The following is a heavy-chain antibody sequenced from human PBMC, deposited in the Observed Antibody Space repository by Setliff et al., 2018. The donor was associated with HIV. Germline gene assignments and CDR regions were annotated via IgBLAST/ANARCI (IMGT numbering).Heavy chain of an antibody. D-gene: IGHD6-13*01. V-gene: IGHV3-7*01. CDR3: ARDAPYTSSWLYYSYYYGLDV. J-gene: IGHJ6*02. Sequence: LRLSCAASGFTFSNFWMSWVRLAPGKGLEWVANIKQDGSEKYYVGSVKGRFTISRDNANNSLYLQMNSLRAEDTALYYCARDAPYTSSWLYYSYYYGLDVWGQGTTVTVSS. CDR1: GFTFSNFW. CDR2: IKQDGSEK.